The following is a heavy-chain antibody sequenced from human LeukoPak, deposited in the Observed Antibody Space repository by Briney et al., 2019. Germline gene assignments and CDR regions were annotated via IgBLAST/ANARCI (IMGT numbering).Heavy chain of an antibody. Sequence: GASVKVSCKASGGTFSSYAISWVRQAPGQGLEWMGRIIPILGIANYAQEFQGRVTMTTDTSTSTAYMELRSLESDDTAVYYCARVGVGIWFDPWGQGTLVTVSS. V-gene: IGHV1-69*04. CDR1: GGTFSSYA. J-gene: IGHJ5*02. CDR3: ARVGVGIWFDP. D-gene: IGHD2-8*01. CDR2: IIPILGIA.